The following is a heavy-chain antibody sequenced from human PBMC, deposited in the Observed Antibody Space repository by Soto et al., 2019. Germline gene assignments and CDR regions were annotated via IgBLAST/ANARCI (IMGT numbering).Heavy chain of an antibody. CDR2: INTSGGST. Sequence: GGSLRLSCAASGFTFSNYAMSWVRQAPGKGLEWVSGINTSGGSTYYADSVKGRFTISRDNSKNTLYLKMNSLRAEDTAVYYCAKSVIMWVCDFWGQGTLVTVSS. CDR3: AKSVIMWVCDF. J-gene: IGHJ4*02. CDR1: GFTFSNYA. D-gene: IGHD3-3*01. V-gene: IGHV3-23*01.